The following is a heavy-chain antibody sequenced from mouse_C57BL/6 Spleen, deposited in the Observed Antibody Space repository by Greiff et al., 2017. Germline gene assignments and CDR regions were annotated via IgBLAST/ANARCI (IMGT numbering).Heavy chain of an antibody. Sequence: VQLQQSGPELVKPGASVKISCKASGYAFSSSWMNWVKQRPGKGLEWIGWIYPGDGATNYNGKFKGTATLSADESSSTAYMQISSLNSEDSAFYFCARSGYYGNWDWFAYWGQGTLVTVSA. CDR1: GYAFSSSW. CDR3: ARSGYYGNWDWFAY. J-gene: IGHJ3*01. D-gene: IGHD2-1*01. V-gene: IGHV1-82*01. CDR2: IYPGDGAT.